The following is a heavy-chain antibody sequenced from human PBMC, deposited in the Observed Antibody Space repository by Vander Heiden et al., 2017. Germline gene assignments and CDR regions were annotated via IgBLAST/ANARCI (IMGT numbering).Heavy chain of an antibody. J-gene: IGHJ4*02. Sequence: QVQLQESGPGLVKPSETLSLTCTVSGGSISRYYWSWIRQPAGKGLEWIGRIYTSGSTNYNPSLKSRVTMSVDTSKNQFSLKLSSVTAADTAVYYCARDVYCSSTSCYGLDYWGQGTLVTVSS. V-gene: IGHV4-4*07. CDR3: ARDVYCSSTSCYGLDY. D-gene: IGHD2-2*01. CDR2: IYTSGST. CDR1: GGSISRYY.